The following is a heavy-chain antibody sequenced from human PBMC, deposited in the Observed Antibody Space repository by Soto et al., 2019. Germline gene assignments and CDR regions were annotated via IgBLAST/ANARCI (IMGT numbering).Heavy chain of an antibody. CDR1: GGTFSSYA. J-gene: IGHJ6*02. V-gene: IGHV1-69*13. CDR3: ARGWIQLWLDTGHYGMDV. D-gene: IGHD5-18*01. Sequence: SVKVSCKASGGTFSSYAISWVRQAPGQGLEWMGGIIPIFGTANYAQKFQGRVTITADESTSTAYMELSSLRSEDTAVYYCARGWIQLWLDTGHYGMDVWGQGTTVTVSS. CDR2: IIPIFGTA.